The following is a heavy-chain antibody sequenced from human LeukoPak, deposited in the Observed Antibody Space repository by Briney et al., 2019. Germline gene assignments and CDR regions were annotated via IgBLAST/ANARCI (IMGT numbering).Heavy chain of an antibody. D-gene: IGHD3-10*02. CDR1: GFTFSSYG. V-gene: IGHV3-33*08. Sequence: SGGSLRLSCAASGFTFSSYGMHWVRKAPGKGLEWVAIIRYDGSNKYYADSVKGRFTISRDNSKNTLYLQMNSLRAEDTAVYYCARAGRKSRGVDLVRKKETGYYYYMDVWDKGTTVTVS. CDR2: IRYDGSNK. CDR3: ARAGRKSRGVDLVRKKETGYYYYMDV. J-gene: IGHJ6*03.